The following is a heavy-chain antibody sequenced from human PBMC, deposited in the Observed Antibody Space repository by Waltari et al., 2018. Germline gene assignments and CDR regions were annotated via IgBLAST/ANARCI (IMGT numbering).Heavy chain of an antibody. Sequence: QVQLVQSGAEVKKPGSSVKVSCKASGGTFSSYAISWVRQAPGQGLEWMGRIIPILGIGNYAQKCQGRVTITADKSTSTAYMELSSLRSEDTAVYYCARGGEQLVPQLDYWGQGTLVTVSS. CDR3: ARGGEQLVPQLDY. J-gene: IGHJ4*02. CDR2: IIPILGIG. CDR1: GGTFSSYA. D-gene: IGHD6-6*01. V-gene: IGHV1-69*04.